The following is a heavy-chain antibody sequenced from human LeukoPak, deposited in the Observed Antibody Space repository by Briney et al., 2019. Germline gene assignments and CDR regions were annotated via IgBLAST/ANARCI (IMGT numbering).Heavy chain of an antibody. J-gene: IGHJ4*02. CDR2: ITGGGSGI. CDR3: AKWGDYDVLTGYYVSDY. D-gene: IGHD3-9*01. V-gene: IGHV3-23*01. Sequence: GGSLRLSCAASGFTFSNYAVSWVRQAPGKGLEWVSAITGGGSGIYYADSMKSRFTISRDNSKNTLYLQINSLRAEDTAVYYCAKWGDYDVLTGYYVSDYWGQGTLVTVSS. CDR1: GFTFSNYA.